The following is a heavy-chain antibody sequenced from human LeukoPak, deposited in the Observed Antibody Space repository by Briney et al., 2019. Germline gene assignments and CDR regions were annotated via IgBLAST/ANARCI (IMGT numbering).Heavy chain of an antibody. D-gene: IGHD5/OR15-5a*01. J-gene: IGHJ4*02. CDR1: GYSFTVHY. V-gene: IGHV1-2*02. CDR3: AKGCVSTARAEH. Sequence: GASVKVSCKAPGYSFTVHYIHWVRQAPGQGLEWMGWINPNSGGTNYAQMFQGRVTMTRDTSITTAYMELSRLTSDDTAVYYCAKGCVSTARAEHWGQGTLVTVSS. CDR2: INPNSGGT.